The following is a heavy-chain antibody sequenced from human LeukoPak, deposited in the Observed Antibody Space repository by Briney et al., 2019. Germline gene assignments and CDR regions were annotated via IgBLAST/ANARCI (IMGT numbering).Heavy chain of an antibody. CDR2: IYSGDST. Sequence: RGSLRLSCAASGFTFSTYAMSWVRQAPGKGLEWVSVIYSGDSTYYADSVKGRFTISRDISKNTLYLQMNSLRPEDTAVYHCARDLLDATGYWGQGTLVTVSS. D-gene: IGHD3/OR15-3a*01. CDR3: ARDLLDATGY. V-gene: IGHV3-66*02. J-gene: IGHJ4*02. CDR1: GFTFSTYA.